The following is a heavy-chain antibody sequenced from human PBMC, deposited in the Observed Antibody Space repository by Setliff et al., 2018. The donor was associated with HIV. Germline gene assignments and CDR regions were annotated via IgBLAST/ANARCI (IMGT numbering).Heavy chain of an antibody. CDR1: RDSMNRHY. CDR3: ARAGDYYDSRNYLTRGPTAFDI. Sequence: PSETLSLTCTVSRDSMNRHYWTWIRQPPGKGLEWIGYISYSGRTDYNSSLKNRVTMSVDTSNNQFSLKMTSVTAADTAVYYCARAGDYYDSRNYLTRGPTAFDIWGRGTMVTVSS. J-gene: IGHJ3*02. CDR2: ISYSGRT. D-gene: IGHD3-22*01. V-gene: IGHV4-59*11.